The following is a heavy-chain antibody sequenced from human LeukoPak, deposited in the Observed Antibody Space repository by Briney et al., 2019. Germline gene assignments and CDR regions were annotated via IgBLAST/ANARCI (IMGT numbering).Heavy chain of an antibody. D-gene: IGHD2-2*01. J-gene: IGHJ5*02. V-gene: IGHV3-73*01. CDR1: GFTFSDST. Sequence: GGSLRLSCAASGFTFSDSTMHWVRQASGKGLEWVGRIRSKANSYATAYAASVKGRFTITRDDSKNTAYLQMNSLKTEDTAVYYCTRFLGYCSSTSCSNWFDPWGQGTLVTVSS. CDR2: IRSKANSYAT. CDR3: TRFLGYCSSTSCSNWFDP.